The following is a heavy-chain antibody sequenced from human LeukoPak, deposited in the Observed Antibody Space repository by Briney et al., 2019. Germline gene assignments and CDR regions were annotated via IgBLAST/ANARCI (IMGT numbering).Heavy chain of an antibody. V-gene: IGHV3-7*01. D-gene: IGHD3-16*02. CDR1: GFTFSAYS. J-gene: IGHJ4*02. Sequence: GGSLRLSCAASGFTFSAYSMNWVRQAPGKGLEWVANIKQDGSEKYYVDSVKGRFTISRDNAKNSLYLQMNSLRAEDTAVYYCARRGVWGSYRCFDYWGQGTLVTVSS. CDR2: IKQDGSEK. CDR3: ARRGVWGSYRCFDY.